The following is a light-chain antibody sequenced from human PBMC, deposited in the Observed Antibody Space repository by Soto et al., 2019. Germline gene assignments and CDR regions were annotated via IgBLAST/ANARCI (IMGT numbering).Light chain of an antibody. CDR3: LVWDSSGDHYD. J-gene: IGLJ1*01. CDR1: NIGSDT. CDR2: DDS. V-gene: IGLV3-21*02. Sequence: SYELTQPPSVSVAPGETARITCGGKNIGSDTVHWYQQKPGQAPVVVVYDDSERPSGTPERISGSNSGDTATLTISRVEAGDEADYYCLVWDSSGDHYDFGTGTKLTVL.